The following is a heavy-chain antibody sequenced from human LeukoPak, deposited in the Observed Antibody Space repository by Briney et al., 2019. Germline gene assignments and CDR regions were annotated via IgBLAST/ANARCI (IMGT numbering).Heavy chain of an antibody. CDR3: AREGRVGADFDY. V-gene: IGHV3-74*01. CDR2: INSDGSST. Sequence: GGSLRPSCAASGFTFSSYWMHWVRQAPGKGLVWVSRINSDGSSTSYADSVKGRFTISRDNAKNTLYLQMNSLRAEDTAVYYCAREGRVGADFDYWGQGTLVTVSS. CDR1: GFTFSSYW. D-gene: IGHD1-26*01. J-gene: IGHJ4*02.